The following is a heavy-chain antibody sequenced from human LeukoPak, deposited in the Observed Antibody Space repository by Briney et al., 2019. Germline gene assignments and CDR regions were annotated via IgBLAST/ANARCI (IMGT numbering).Heavy chain of an antibody. CDR2: ISYDGSYT. CDR1: GFTFNNYW. CDR3: ARALDV. V-gene: IGHV3-30*03. Sequence: GGSLRLSCVASGFTFNNYWMSWVRQAPGKGLEWVAAISYDGSYTYYRDSVRGRFTISRDNSKNTMYLQMNSLRAEDTAMYYCARALDVWGKGTTVTVSS. J-gene: IGHJ6*04.